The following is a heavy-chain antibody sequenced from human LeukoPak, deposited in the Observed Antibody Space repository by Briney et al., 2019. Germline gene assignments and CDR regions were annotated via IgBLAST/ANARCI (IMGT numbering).Heavy chain of an antibody. J-gene: IGHJ4*02. CDR1: GGSISSGDYY. CDR3: ARASWRSSWYLDY. V-gene: IGHV4-30-4*01. D-gene: IGHD6-13*01. Sequence: PSQTLSLTCTVSGGSISSGDYYWSWIRQPPGKGLEWIGYIYYSGSTYYNPSLKSRVTISVDTSKNQFSLKLSSVTAADTAVYYCARASWRSSWYLDYWGQGTLVTVSS. CDR2: IYYSGST.